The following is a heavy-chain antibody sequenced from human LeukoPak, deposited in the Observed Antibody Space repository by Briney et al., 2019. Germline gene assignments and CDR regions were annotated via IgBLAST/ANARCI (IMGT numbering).Heavy chain of an antibody. V-gene: IGHV3-23*01. CDR1: GFTFSSYA. J-gene: IGHJ3*02. D-gene: IGHD6-13*01. Sequence: GGSLRLSCAASGFTFSSYAMSWVRQAPGKGLEWVSAISGSGGSTYYADSVKGRFTISRDNSKNTLYLQMNSLRAEDTAVYYCAKERSIAAAGQNAFDIWGQGTMVTVSS. CDR3: AKERSIAAAGQNAFDI. CDR2: ISGSGGST.